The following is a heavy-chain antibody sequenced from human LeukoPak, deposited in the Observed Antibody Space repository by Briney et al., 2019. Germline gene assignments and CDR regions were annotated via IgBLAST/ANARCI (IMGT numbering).Heavy chain of an antibody. Sequence: GGSLRLSCAASGFTFSSYSMNWVRQAPGKGLEWVSYISSSSSTIYYADSVKGRFTISRDNAKNSLYLQMNSLRAEDTAVYYCARDDTVHYYMDVWGKGTTVTVSS. V-gene: IGHV3-48*04. CDR3: ARDDTVHYYMDV. J-gene: IGHJ6*03. CDR1: GFTFSSYS. CDR2: ISSSSSTI. D-gene: IGHD2-8*02.